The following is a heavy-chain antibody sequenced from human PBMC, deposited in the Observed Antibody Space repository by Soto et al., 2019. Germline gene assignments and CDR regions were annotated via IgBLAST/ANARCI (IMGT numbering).Heavy chain of an antibody. Sequence: PGGSLRLSCAASVFPFSSYSMNWVRQAPGKGLEWVSSISSSSSYIYYADSVKGRFTISRDNAKNSLYLQMNSLRAEDTAVYYCARDHYDFWSGYYGPFYYYYGMDVWGQGTTVTVSS. D-gene: IGHD3-3*01. CDR3: ARDHYDFWSGYYGPFYYYYGMDV. V-gene: IGHV3-21*01. J-gene: IGHJ6*02. CDR2: ISSSSSYI. CDR1: VFPFSSYS.